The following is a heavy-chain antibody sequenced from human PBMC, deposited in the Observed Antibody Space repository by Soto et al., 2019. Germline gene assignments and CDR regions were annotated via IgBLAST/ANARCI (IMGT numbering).Heavy chain of an antibody. V-gene: IGHV3-21*01. CDR2: ISKSDYT. D-gene: IGHD5-12*01. J-gene: IGHJ3*01. CDR1: GFAFNNYG. Sequence: PGGSLRLSCTVSGFAFNNYGINWVRQAPGKGLEWVSSISKSDYTYYSDSVKGRFTISRDNAKNSVSLQMNTLRVEDTAVYYCAREGRGSFDFWGRGTMVTVSS. CDR3: AREGRGSFDF.